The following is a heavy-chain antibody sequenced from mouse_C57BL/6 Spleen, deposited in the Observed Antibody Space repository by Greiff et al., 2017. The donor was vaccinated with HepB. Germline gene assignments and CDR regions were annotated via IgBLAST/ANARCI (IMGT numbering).Heavy chain of an antibody. CDR3: ARDGLDYDGYYRYFDV. Sequence: VQLQQSGAELVRPGASVKLSCKASGYTFTDYYINWVKQRPGQGLEWIARIYPGSGNTYYNEKFKGKATLTAEKSSSTAYMQLSSLTSEVSAVYFCARDGLDYDGYYRYFDVWGTGTTVTVSS. J-gene: IGHJ1*03. CDR1: GYTFTDYY. V-gene: IGHV1-76*01. CDR2: IYPGSGNT. D-gene: IGHD2-3*01.